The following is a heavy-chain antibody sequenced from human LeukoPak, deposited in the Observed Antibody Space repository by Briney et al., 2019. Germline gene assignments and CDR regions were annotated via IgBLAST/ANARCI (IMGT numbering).Heavy chain of an antibody. D-gene: IGHD6-19*01. J-gene: IGHJ3*02. CDR2: INPHRGGT. Sequence: ASVKVSCKASGYTFTGYYMHLVRQAPGDGLEWMGWINPHRGGTNYVQKFHGRVTMTRDTSISTDHMELSRLRSYATAEYNGVRVGFDSAGPHDAFDIWGQGTMVTVSS. V-gene: IGHV1-2*02. CDR3: VRVGFDSAGPHDAFDI. CDR1: GYTFTGYY.